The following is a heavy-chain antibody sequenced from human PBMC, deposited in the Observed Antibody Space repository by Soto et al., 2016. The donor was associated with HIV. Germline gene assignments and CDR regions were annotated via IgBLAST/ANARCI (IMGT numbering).Heavy chain of an antibody. Sequence: EVQLVESGGGLVKPGESLRLSCAASGFTFNKVWMSWVRQAPGKGLEWVGRIQSKSDGGTTDYAAFVKGRFNISRDDSRNTVYMDIQTLKTEDAGVYFCTTGFSRRWADYWGQGTQVTVSS. V-gene: IGHV3-15*01. D-gene: IGHD3-3*01. CDR1: GFTFNKVW. CDR2: IQSKSDGGTT. CDR3: TTGFSRRWADY. J-gene: IGHJ4*02.